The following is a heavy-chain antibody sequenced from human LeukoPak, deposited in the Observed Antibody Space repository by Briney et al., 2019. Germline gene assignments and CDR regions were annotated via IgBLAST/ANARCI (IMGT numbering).Heavy chain of an antibody. V-gene: IGHV4-34*01. J-gene: IGHJ4*02. CDR3: ARGRTYYDFWSGYPMSY. CDR1: GESFSGYY. CDR2: INHSGST. Sequence: SETLSLTCAVYGESFSGYYWSWIRQPPGKGLEWIGEINHSGSTNYNPSLKSRVTISVDTSKNQFSLKLSSVTAADTAVYYCARGRTYYDFWSGYPMSYWGQGTLVTVSS. D-gene: IGHD3-3*01.